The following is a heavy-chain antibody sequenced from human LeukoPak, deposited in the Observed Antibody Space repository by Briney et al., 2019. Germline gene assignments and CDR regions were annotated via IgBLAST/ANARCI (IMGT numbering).Heavy chain of an antibody. V-gene: IGHV1-18*01. CDR2: ISAYNGNT. CDR3: ATKEQYHYGSGRGLADAFDI. J-gene: IGHJ3*02. D-gene: IGHD3-10*01. CDR1: GYTFTSYG. Sequence: ASVKVSCKASGYTFTSYGISWVRQAPGQGLEWMGWISAYNGNTNYAQKLQGRVTMTTDTSTSTAYMELRSLRSDDTAVYYCATKEQYHYGSGRGLADAFDIWGQGTMVTVSS.